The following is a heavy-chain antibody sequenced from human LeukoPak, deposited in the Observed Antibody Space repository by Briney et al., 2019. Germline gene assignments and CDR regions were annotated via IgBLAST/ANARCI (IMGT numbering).Heavy chain of an antibody. CDR3: ARGRYYDFWSGYYPFDY. CDR2: IYYSGST. Sequence: PSETLSLTCTVSGGSISSYYWSWIRQPPGKGLEWLGYIYYSGSTNYNPSLKSRVTISVDTSKNQFSLKLSSVTAADTAVYYRARGRYYDFWSGYYPFDYWGQGTLVTVSS. D-gene: IGHD3-3*01. V-gene: IGHV4-59*01. CDR1: GGSISSYY. J-gene: IGHJ4*02.